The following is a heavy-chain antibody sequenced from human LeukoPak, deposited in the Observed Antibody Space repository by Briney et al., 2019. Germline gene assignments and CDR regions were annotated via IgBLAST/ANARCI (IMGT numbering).Heavy chain of an antibody. CDR3: VRPSGWYSSWFDP. V-gene: IGHV5-51*01. D-gene: IGHD6-19*01. J-gene: IGHJ5*02. Sequence: KPGESLQISCKGPGYTFTRYWIGWVRQLPGKGLEWMAIIYPGDSDTRYSPSFQGQVTISVDKSISTAYMQWSRLKASDTAIYYCVRPSGWYSSWFDPWGQGTLVTVSS. CDR1: GYTFTRYW. CDR2: IYPGDSDT.